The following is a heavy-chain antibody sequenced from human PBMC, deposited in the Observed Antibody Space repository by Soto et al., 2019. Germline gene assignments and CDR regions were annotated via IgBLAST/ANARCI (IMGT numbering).Heavy chain of an antibody. D-gene: IGHD2-15*01. J-gene: IGHJ4*02. Sequence: SGPTLVNPTETLTLTCSFSGFSLSAPGVGVGWVRQPRGQALEFLALIYWDDDQKFRPSLRNRLTISKDTSKNEVVLTMTNMDSVDSGTYYCAHTPNYRLGGLHYWGRGTLVTVSS. CDR2: IYWDDDQ. V-gene: IGHV2-5*02. CDR3: AHTPNYRLGGLHY. CDR1: GFSLSAPGVG.